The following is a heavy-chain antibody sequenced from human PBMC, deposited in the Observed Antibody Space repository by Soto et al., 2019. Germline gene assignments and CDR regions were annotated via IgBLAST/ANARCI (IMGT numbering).Heavy chain of an antibody. V-gene: IGHV3-23*01. D-gene: IGHD6-13*01. CDR1: GFTFSTYA. Sequence: EVPLLESGGGLVQPGGSLRLSCAASGFTFSTYAMSWVRQAPGKGLEWVSVISASGGNTYYADSVKGRFTISRDNSKSTLYLQMNSLRAEDTAVYYCAKVSSSWSTFDYWGQGTLVTVSS. CDR2: ISASGGNT. J-gene: IGHJ4*02. CDR3: AKVSSSWSTFDY.